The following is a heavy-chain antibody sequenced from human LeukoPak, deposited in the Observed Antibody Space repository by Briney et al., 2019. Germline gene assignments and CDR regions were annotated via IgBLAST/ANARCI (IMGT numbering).Heavy chain of an antibody. CDR1: GGTFSSYA. D-gene: IGHD3-22*01. CDR2: IIPIFGTA. J-gene: IGHJ1*01. V-gene: IGHV1-69*06. Sequence: SVKVSCKASGGTFSSYAISWVRQAPGQGLELMGMIIPIFGTANYAQKFQGRVTITADKSTSTAYMELSSLRSEDTAVYYCATYYYDSSEEYFQHWGQGTLVTVSS. CDR3: ATYYYDSSEEYFQH.